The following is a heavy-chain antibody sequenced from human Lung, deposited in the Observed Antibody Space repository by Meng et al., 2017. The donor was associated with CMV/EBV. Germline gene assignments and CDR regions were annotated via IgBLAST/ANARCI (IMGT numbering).Heavy chain of an antibody. D-gene: IGHD4-17*01. V-gene: IGHV4-31*03. CDR2: IYYSGST. Sequence: VHIEEESPGLDNPSQTLLLTCTVSGGYISSGGFYWSWIRQHPGKGLEWIGYIYYSGSTYYNPSLRSRVAISIDTSKNQFSLKLTSVTAADTAVYFCARTNYGDYNWFDPWGQGTLVTASS. J-gene: IGHJ5*02. CDR3: ARTNYGDYNWFDP. CDR1: GGYISSGGFY.